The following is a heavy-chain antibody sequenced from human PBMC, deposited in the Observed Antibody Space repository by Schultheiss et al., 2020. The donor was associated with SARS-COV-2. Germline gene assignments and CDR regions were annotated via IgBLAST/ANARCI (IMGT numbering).Heavy chain of an antibody. CDR2: ISYDGSNK. J-gene: IGHJ6*02. Sequence: GGSLRLSCAASGFTFSSYGMHWVRQAPGKGLEWVAVISYDGSNKYYADSVKGRFTISRDNAKNSLYLQMNSLRAEDTAVYYCARGRGDVWGQGTMVTVSS. V-gene: IGHV3-33*05. CDR1: GFTFSSYG. D-gene: IGHD3-10*01. CDR3: ARGRGDV.